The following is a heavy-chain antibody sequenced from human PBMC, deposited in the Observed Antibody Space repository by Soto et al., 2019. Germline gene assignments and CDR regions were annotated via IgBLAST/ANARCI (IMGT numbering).Heavy chain of an antibody. CDR1: GFTVSNNF. CDR2: IYSGGSI. CDR3: ARDGNGQRGSPH. D-gene: IGHD3-16*01. Sequence: VQLVESGGGLIQAGGSLRLSCAVSGFTVSNNFMMWVRQAPGKGLEWVSLIYSGGSISYADSVKGRFTISRDGSMNMLYLQMNRLTAEDTAVYFCARDGNGQRGSPHWGQGTRVTVSS. V-gene: IGHV3-53*02. J-gene: IGHJ4*02.